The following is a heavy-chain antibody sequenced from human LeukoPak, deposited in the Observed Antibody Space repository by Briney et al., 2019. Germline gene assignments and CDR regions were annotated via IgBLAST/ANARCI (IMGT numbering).Heavy chain of an antibody. D-gene: IGHD2-15*01. Sequence: SETLSLTCAVYGGSFSGYYWSWIRQPPGKGLEWIGEINHRGSTNYNPSLKSRVTISVDTSKNQFSLKLSSVTAADTAVYYCARGYCSGGSCYRALGYWGQGTLVTVSS. J-gene: IGHJ4*02. V-gene: IGHV4-34*01. CDR1: GGSFSGYY. CDR2: INHRGST. CDR3: ARGYCSGGSCYRALGY.